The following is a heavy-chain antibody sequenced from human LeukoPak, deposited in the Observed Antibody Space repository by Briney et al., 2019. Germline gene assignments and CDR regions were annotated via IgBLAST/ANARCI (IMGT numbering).Heavy chain of an antibody. D-gene: IGHD5-18*01. Sequence: SETLSLTCTVSGGSISSSSYYWGWLRQPPGKGLEWIGSIYYSGSTYYNPSLKSRVTISVDTSKNQFSLKLSSVTAADTAVYYCARALWIQLWLGAFDIWGQGTMLTVSS. CDR1: GGSISSSSYY. CDR2: IYYSGST. CDR3: ARALWIQLWLGAFDI. J-gene: IGHJ3*02. V-gene: IGHV4-39*07.